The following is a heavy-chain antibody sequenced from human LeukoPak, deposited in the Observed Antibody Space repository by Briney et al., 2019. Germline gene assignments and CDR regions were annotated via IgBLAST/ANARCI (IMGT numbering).Heavy chain of an antibody. CDR1: GFIFSDYG. J-gene: IGHJ5*02. CDR2: ISTDGSDK. D-gene: IGHD3-10*01. V-gene: IGHV3-30*18. CDR3: AKDGTRSWFGEAT. Sequence: GGSLRLSCAASGFIFSDYGMQWVRQAPGKGLEWVALISTDGSDKDYADSVKGRFTLSRDNSKNTLYLQMNSLRVEDTAVYYCAKDGTRSWFGEATWGQGTLVTVSS.